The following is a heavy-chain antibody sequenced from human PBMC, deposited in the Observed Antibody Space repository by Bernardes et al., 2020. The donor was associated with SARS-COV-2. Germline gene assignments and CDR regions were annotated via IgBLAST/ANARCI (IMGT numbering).Heavy chain of an antibody. V-gene: IGHV3-11*01. J-gene: IGHJ6*02. CDR2: INETGSPI. CDR3: ARLGSYEFVAAMDV. CDR1: GFIFSAYY. Sequence: GGSLRLSCTASGFIFSAYYMNWVRQAPGKGLEWLSYINETGSPIYYADSVKGRFTISRDNVKNSLYLQMNSLRAEDTAVYYCARLGSYEFVAAMDVWGQGTTVTVSS. D-gene: IGHD3-16*01.